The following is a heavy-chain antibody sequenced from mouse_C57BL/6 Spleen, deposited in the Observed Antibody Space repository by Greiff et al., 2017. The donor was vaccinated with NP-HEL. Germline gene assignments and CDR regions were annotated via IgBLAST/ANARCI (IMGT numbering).Heavy chain of an antibody. D-gene: IGHD2-3*01. V-gene: IGHV2-2*01. CDR2: IWSGGST. J-gene: IGHJ4*01. Sequence: VMLVESGPGLVQPSQSLSITCTVSGFSLTSYGVHWVRQSPGKGLEWLGVIWSGGSTDYNAAFISRLSISKDNSKSQVFFKMNSLQADDTAIYYCARGYYLYAMDYWGQGTSVTVSS. CDR1: GFSLTSYG. CDR3: ARGYYLYAMDY.